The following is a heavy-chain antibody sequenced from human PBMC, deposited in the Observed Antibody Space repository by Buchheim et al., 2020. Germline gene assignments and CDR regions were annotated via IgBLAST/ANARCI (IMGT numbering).Heavy chain of an antibody. J-gene: IGHJ4*02. CDR2: INHSGST. D-gene: IGHD6-19*01. V-gene: IGHV4-34*01. CDR1: GGSFSGYY. Sequence: QVQLQQWGAGLLKPSETLSLTCAVYGGSFSGYYWSWIRQPPGKGLEWIGEINHSGSTNYNPSLKSRVTISVDKSKNQFSLKRSSVTAADTAVYYCARGPNSSIAVAGTLDLFDYWGQGTL. CDR3: ARGPNSSIAVAGTLDLFDY.